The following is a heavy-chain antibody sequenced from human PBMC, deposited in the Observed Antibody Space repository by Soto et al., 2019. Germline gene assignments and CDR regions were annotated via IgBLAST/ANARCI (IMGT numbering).Heavy chain of an antibody. CDR1: GDSIMRDSYY. CDR2: IYYSGTT. J-gene: IGHJ6*02. V-gene: IGHV4-31*03. D-gene: IGHD2-21*02. CDR3: ARDLWGYCGTDCYPLDV. Sequence: TLSLTCTVSGDSIMRDSYYWNWIRQHPGKGLEWIGYIYYSGTTAYNPSLKTRVTISPDTSKNQFSLKLNSVTAADTAVYYCARDLWGYCGTDCYPLDVWGQGTTVTVSS.